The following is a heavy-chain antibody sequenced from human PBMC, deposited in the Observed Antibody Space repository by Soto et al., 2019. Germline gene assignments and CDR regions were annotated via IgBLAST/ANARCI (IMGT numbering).Heavy chain of an antibody. J-gene: IGHJ4*02. Sequence: GGSLRLSCAASGFTFSSYGMHWVRQAPGKGLEWVAVISYDGSNKYYADSVKGRFTISRDNSKNTLYLQMNSLRAEDTAVYYCAKIMQGVVVVAAISIWGQGTLVTVSS. CDR1: GFTFSSYG. CDR3: AKIMQGVVVVAAISI. V-gene: IGHV3-30*18. D-gene: IGHD2-15*01. CDR2: ISYDGSNK.